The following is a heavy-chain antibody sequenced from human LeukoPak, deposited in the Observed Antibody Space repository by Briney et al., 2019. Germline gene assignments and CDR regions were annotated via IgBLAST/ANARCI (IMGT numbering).Heavy chain of an antibody. V-gene: IGHV4-39*01. CDR3: ARPGSGSYDFDY. D-gene: IGHD3-10*01. CDR2: IYYSGST. Sequence: SETLSLTCTVSGGSISSSSYYWGWIRQPPGKGLEWIGSIYYSGSTYYNPSLKSRVTISVDTSKNQFSLKLSSVTAADTAVYYCARPGSGSYDFDYWGQGTLVTVSS. CDR1: GGSISSSSYY. J-gene: IGHJ4*02.